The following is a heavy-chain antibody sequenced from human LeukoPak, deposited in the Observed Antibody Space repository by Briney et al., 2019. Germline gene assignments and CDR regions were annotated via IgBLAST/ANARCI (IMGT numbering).Heavy chain of an antibody. CDR1: GFSFSSYG. V-gene: IGHV3-30*19. CDR2: ISYDGSNK. D-gene: IGHD3-10*01. Sequence: GRSLRLSCAASGFSFSSYGMHWVRQAPGKGLEWVAIISYDGSNKYYADSVKGRFTISRDNSKNTLYLQMNSLRADDTAVYYCARGRSGSHHFDSWGQGTLVTVPS. CDR3: ARGRSGSHHFDS. J-gene: IGHJ4*02.